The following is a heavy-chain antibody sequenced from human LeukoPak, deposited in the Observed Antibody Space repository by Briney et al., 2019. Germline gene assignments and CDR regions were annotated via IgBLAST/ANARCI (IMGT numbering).Heavy chain of an antibody. CDR1: GGSISSYY. V-gene: IGHV4-4*07. Sequence: PSETLSLTCTASGGSISSYYWSWIRQPAGKGLEWIGRIYTSGSTNYNPSLKSRVTMSVDTSKNQFSLKLSSVTAADTAVYYCARDREYSSGWGNWFDPWGQGTLVTVSS. CDR2: IYTSGST. D-gene: IGHD6-19*01. CDR3: ARDREYSSGWGNWFDP. J-gene: IGHJ5*02.